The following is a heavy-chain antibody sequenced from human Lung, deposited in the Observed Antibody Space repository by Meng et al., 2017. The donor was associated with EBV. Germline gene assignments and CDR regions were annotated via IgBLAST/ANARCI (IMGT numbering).Heavy chain of an antibody. CDR1: GYTFTSSS. J-gene: IGHJ4*02. Sequence: QVHLVQSGTEVKKPGASVKVSCTASGYTFTSSSMNWVRHAPGQGLEWMGWININTGNPTYAQGFTGRFVFSLDTSVSTAYLQIDSLKADDTAVYYCARGNGWRFDYWGQGTLVTVSS. D-gene: IGHD6-19*01. CDR2: ININTGNP. V-gene: IGHV7-4-1*01. CDR3: ARGNGWRFDY.